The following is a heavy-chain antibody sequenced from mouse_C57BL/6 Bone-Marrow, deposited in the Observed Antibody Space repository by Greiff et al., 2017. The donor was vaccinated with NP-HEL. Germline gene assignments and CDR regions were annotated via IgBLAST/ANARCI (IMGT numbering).Heavy chain of an antibody. D-gene: IGHD1-1*01. V-gene: IGHV1-81*01. CDR2: IYPRSGNT. Sequence: VKLMESGAELARPGASVKLSCKASGYTFTSYGISWVKQRTGQGLEWIGEIYPRSGNTYYNEKFKGKATLTADKSSSTAYMELRSLTSEDSAVYFCARWAFYYGSSYDYWGQGTTLTVSS. J-gene: IGHJ2*01. CDR1: GYTFTSYG. CDR3: ARWAFYYGSSYDY.